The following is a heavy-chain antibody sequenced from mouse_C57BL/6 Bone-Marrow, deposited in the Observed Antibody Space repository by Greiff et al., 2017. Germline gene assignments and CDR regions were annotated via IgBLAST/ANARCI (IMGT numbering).Heavy chain of an antibody. CDR3: ASTGDGYFY. V-gene: IGHV1-59*01. J-gene: IGHJ2*01. CDR2: IDPSDSYT. D-gene: IGHD2-3*01. CDR1: GYTFTSYW. Sequence: QVQLQQPGAELVRPGPSVKLSCKASGYTFTSYWMHWVKQRPGQGLEWIGVIDPSDSYTNSNHKFKGKATLTVATSSSTAYMQLSSLTSEDSAVYSCASTGDGYFYGGQGTTLTVTS.